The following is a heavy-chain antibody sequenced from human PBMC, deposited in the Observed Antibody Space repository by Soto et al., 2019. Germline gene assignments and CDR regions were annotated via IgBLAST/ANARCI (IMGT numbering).Heavy chain of an antibody. CDR1: GGSISSYY. V-gene: IGHV4-59*01. J-gene: IGHJ4*02. CDR3: ARGRIWGSYRSTVDD. Sequence: SETLSLTCTVSGGSISSYYWSWIRQPPGKGLEWIGYIYYSGSTNYNPSLKSRVTISVDTSKNQFSLKLSSVTAADTAVYYCARGRIWGSYRSTVDDCGQGTLVTVSS. CDR2: IYYSGST. D-gene: IGHD3-16*02.